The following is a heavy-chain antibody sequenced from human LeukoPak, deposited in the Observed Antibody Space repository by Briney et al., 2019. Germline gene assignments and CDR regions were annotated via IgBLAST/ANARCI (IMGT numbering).Heavy chain of an antibody. D-gene: IGHD2-2*01. Sequence: SEPLFLTCTVSGGSISSYYWSWIRQPAGKGLEWIGRIYTSGSTNYNPSLKSRVTMSVDTSKNQFSLKLSSVTAADTAVYYCAREVVPAAGRYYYYYGMDVWGQGTTVTVSS. CDR2: IYTSGST. CDR3: AREVVPAAGRYYYYYGMDV. V-gene: IGHV4-4*07. J-gene: IGHJ6*02. CDR1: GGSISSYY.